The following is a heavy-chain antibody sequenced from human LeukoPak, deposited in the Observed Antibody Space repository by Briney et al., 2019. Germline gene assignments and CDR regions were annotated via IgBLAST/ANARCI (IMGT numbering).Heavy chain of an antibody. J-gene: IGHJ3*01. CDR1: GFTFSAYG. V-gene: IGHV3-30*18. CDR2: ISNGGDNK. D-gene: IGHD4-11*01. CDR3: AKDLTTLFLASDV. Sequence: GKSLRLSCVASGFTFSAYGMQWVRQAPGKGLEWVAVISNGGDNKYYSNSVEGRFTVSRDSSKNTLYLQMNSLRPEDTAVYSCAKDLTTLFLASDVWGLGTMVTVSS.